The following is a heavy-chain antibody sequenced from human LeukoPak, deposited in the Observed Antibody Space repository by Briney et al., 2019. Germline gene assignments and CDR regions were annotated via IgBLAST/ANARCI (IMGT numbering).Heavy chain of an antibody. CDR3: ARGLAAATGNDFDY. CDR2: ISSSGDST. J-gene: IGHJ4*02. D-gene: IGHD6-13*01. CDR1: GFTFSNYA. V-gene: IGHV3-23*01. Sequence: PGGSLRLSCAASGFTFSNYAMSWVRQAPGKGLEWISGISSSGDSTYYADSVKGRFTISRDNAKNSLYLQMNSLRAEDTAIYYCARGLAAATGNDFDYWGQGTLVTVSS.